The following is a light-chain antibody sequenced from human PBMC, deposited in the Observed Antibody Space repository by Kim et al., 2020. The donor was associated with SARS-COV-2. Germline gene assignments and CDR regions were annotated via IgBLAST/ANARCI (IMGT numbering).Light chain of an antibody. CDR1: QSVSRTY. CDR2: GAS. J-gene: IGKJ4*01. V-gene: IGKV3-20*01. CDR3: QQYGSSPLT. Sequence: EIVLTQPPGTLSLSPGARATLSCRASQSVSRTYLAWSQHKPGQAPRLLIYGASSRATDIPDRFSGSGSGTDFTLSISRLEPEDFALYYCQQYGSSPLTFGGGTKVDIK.